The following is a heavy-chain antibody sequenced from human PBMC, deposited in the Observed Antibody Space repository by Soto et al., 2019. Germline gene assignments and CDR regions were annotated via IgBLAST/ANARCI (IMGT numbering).Heavy chain of an antibody. V-gene: IGHV3-21*01. CDR2: INGRGNYI. D-gene: IGHD3-3*01. CDR3: AKLRVLEWEVQESDY. CDR1: GFTFSTYT. Sequence: EVQVVESGGDLVKPGGSLRLSCASSGFTFSTYTMNWVRQAPGKGLEWVSSINGRGNYIYYAESVKGRFTISRDNAKNSLYLQMDRLRAEDTALYYCAKLRVLEWEVQESDYWGQGTLVSVSS. J-gene: IGHJ4*02.